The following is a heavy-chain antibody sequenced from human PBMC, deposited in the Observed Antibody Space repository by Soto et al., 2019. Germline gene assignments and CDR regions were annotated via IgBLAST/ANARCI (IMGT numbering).Heavy chain of an antibody. J-gene: IGHJ6*02. CDR1: GFTFSSYW. D-gene: IGHD3-9*01. CDR3: ARDGFDWLLSQHYYYGMDV. V-gene: IGHV3-33*08. Sequence: GGSLRLSCAASGFTFSSYWMSWVRQAPGKGLEWVAVIWYDGSNKYYADSVKGRFTISRDNSKNTLYLQMNSLRAEDTAVYYCARDGFDWLLSQHYYYGMDVWGQGTTVTVSS. CDR2: IWYDGSNK.